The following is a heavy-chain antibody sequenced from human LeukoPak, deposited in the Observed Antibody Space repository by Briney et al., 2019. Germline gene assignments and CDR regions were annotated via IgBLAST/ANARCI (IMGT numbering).Heavy chain of an antibody. J-gene: IGHJ4*02. CDR3: AREDPYYDFWSGSLY. CDR1: GGSFSGYY. Sequence: PSETLSLTCAVYGGSFSGYYWSWIRQPPGKGLEWIGEINHSGSANYNPSLKSRVTISVDTSKNQFSLKLSSVTAADTAVYYCAREDPYYDFWSGSLYWGQGTLVTVSS. D-gene: IGHD3-3*01. CDR2: INHSGSA. V-gene: IGHV4-34*01.